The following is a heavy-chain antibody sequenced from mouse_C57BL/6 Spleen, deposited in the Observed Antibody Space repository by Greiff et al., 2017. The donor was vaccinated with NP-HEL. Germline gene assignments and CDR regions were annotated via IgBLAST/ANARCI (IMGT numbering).Heavy chain of an antibody. CDR2: ISSGGDYI. J-gene: IGHJ3*01. CDR3: TRGSRSSGPIAY. D-gene: IGHD3-2*02. CDR1: GFTFSSYA. Sequence: EVHLVESGEGLVKPGGSLKLSCAASGFTFSSYAMYWVRQTPEKRLEWVAYISSGGDYIYSADTVKGRFTFSRANARNTLYLKMSSLKSENTAMYDCTRGSRSSGPIAYWGQGTLVTVSA. V-gene: IGHV5-9-1*02.